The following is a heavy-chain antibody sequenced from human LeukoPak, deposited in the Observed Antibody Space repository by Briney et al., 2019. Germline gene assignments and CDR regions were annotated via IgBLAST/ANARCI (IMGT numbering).Heavy chain of an antibody. CDR1: GFTFSDYY. D-gene: IGHD5-18*01. CDR3: ARDRLQLWTCFDY. Sequence: GGSLRLSCAASGFTFSDYYMSCVRQAPGEGLEWVSYISSSGSTIYYAVSVKGRFTISRDNAKNSLYLQMNSLRAEDTAVYYCARDRLQLWTCFDYCGQGTLVTVSS. V-gene: IGHV3-11*04. J-gene: IGHJ4*02. CDR2: ISSSGSTI.